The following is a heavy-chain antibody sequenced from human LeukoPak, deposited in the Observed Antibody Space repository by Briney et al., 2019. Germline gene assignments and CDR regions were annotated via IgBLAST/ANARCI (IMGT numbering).Heavy chain of an antibody. V-gene: IGHV5-51*01. CDR3: ARHLADYYDSSGPDWFDP. J-gene: IGHJ5*02. D-gene: IGHD3-22*01. CDR2: IYPGGSDT. Sequence: GESLKISCKGSGYSLTSYWIGWVRQMPGKGLEWMGIIYPGGSDTRYSPSFQGQVTISADKSISTAYLQWSSLKASDTAMYYCARHLADYYDSSGPDWFDPWGQGTLVTVSS. CDR1: GYSLTSYW.